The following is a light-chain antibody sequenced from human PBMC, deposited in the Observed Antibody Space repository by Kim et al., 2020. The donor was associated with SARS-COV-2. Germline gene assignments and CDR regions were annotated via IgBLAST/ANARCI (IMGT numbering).Light chain of an antibody. Sequence: QSVLTQPPSASGTPGQRVTVSCSGSSSNIGSNTVNWYQQLPGTAPKLLIYSNDRRPSGVPDRFSGSKSGTSASLAISGLQSEDEADYYCVAWDDSLNAWLFGGGTKLTVL. CDR3: VAWDDSLNAWL. CDR1: SSNIGSNT. CDR2: SND. J-gene: IGLJ3*02. V-gene: IGLV1-44*01.